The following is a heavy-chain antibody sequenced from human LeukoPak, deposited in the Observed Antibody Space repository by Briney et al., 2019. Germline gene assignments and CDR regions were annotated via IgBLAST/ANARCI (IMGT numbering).Heavy chain of an antibody. CDR3: AREYYGSGSPGYFDY. D-gene: IGHD3-10*01. V-gene: IGHV4-30-2*01. Sequence: SQTLSLTCTVSGGSISSGGYYWSWIRQPPGKGLEWIGYIYHSGSTYYNPSLKSRVTISVDRSKSQFSLKLSSVTAADTAVYYCAREYYGSGSPGYFDYWGQGTLVTVSS. CDR1: GGSISSGGYY. CDR2: IYHSGST. J-gene: IGHJ4*02.